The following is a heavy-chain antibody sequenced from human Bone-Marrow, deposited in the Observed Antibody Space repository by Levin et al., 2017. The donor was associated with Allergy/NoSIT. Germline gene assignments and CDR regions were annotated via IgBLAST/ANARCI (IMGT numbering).Heavy chain of an antibody. CDR2: ISYDGSNK. CDR3: ARAIDSSSWYPKDY. V-gene: IGHV3-30-3*01. J-gene: IGHJ4*02. Sequence: GGSLRLSWAASGFTFSSYAMHWVRQAPGKGLEWVAVISYDGSNKYYADSVKGRFTISRDNSKNTLYLQMNSLRAEDTAVYYCARAIDSSSWYPKDYWGQGTLVTVSS. CDR1: GFTFSSYA. D-gene: IGHD6-13*01.